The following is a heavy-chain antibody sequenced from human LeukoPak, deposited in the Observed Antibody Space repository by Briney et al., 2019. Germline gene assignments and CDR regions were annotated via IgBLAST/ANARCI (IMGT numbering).Heavy chain of an antibody. CDR2: ISSSSSYI. V-gene: IGHV3-21*01. CDR1: GFTFSSYE. D-gene: IGHD6-6*01. J-gene: IGHJ4*02. Sequence: NTGGSLRLSCAASGFTFSSYEMNWVRQAPGKGLEWVSSISSSSSYIYYADSVKGRFTISRDNAKNSLYLQMNSLRAEDTAVYYCARSWVAALFDYWGQGTLVTVSS. CDR3: ARSWVAALFDY.